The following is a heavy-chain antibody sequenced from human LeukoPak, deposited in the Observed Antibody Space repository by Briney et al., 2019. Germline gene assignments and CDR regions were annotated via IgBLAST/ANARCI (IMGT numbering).Heavy chain of an antibody. D-gene: IGHD1-26*01. CDR2: ISGSGGST. CDR1: GFTFSSYA. Sequence: GGSLRLSCAASGFTFSSYAMSWVRQAPGKGLEWVSAISGSGGSTYYAHSVKGRFTISRDNSKNTLYLQMNSLRAEDTAVYYCAKQSGSYVKGGIDPWGQGTLVTVSS. J-gene: IGHJ5*02. CDR3: AKQSGSYVKGGIDP. V-gene: IGHV3-23*01.